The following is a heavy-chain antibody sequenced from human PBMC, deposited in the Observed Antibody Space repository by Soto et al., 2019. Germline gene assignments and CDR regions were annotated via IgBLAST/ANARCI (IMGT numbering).Heavy chain of an antibody. Sequence: PGWSPRPSCEDSGFTFNRYSMNWVRLAPGKGLEWVSSISSTTNYIYYGDSMKGRFTISRDNAKNSLYLEMNSLRAEDTAVYYCARESEDLTSNFDYWGQGTLVTVSS. J-gene: IGHJ4*02. V-gene: IGHV3-21*06. CDR3: ARESEDLTSNFDY. CDR1: GFTFNRYS. CDR2: ISSTTNYI.